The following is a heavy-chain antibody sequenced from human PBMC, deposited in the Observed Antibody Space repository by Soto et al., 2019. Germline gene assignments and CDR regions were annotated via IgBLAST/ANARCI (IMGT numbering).Heavy chain of an antibody. D-gene: IGHD1-7*01. CDR2: MNPNSGNT. V-gene: IGHV1-8*01. J-gene: IGHJ5*02. CDR3: ARPRRNYDYFDP. CDR1: GYTFTSYD. Sequence: EASVKVSCKASGYTFTSYDIHWVRQATGQGLEWMGWMNPNSGNTAFAQNFQGRVTMTRNTSISTAYMELSSLRSEDTAVYYCARPRRNYDYFDPWGQGTLVTVSS.